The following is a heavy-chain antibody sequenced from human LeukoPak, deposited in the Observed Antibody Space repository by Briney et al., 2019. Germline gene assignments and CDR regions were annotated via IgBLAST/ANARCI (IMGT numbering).Heavy chain of an antibody. CDR1: GSRFTSYW. Sequence: KISFKGSGSRFTSYWIGWVRQAPGQGLEGMGWINPSSGGTNYAQKFQGRVTMTRDTSISTAYMELSSLRSDDTAVYYCAREDWEADYWGQGTLVTVSS. CDR3: AREDWEADY. D-gene: IGHD3/OR15-3a*01. V-gene: IGHV1-2*02. J-gene: IGHJ4*02. CDR2: INPSSGGT.